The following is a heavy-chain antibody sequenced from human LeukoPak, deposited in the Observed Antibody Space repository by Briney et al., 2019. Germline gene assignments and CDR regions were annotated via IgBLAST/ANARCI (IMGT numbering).Heavy chain of an antibody. D-gene: IGHD1-14*01. CDR1: GFTFNNYA. J-gene: IGHJ3*02. V-gene: IGHV3-23*01. CDR2: ISGSGGNT. Sequence: PGGSLRLSCAASGFTFNNYAMNWVRQAPGKGLEWVSSISGSGGNTYYADSVKGRFTISRDNSKNTLCLQMNSLRAEDTAVYYCAKPARTDAFDIWGQGTMITVSS. CDR3: AKPARTDAFDI.